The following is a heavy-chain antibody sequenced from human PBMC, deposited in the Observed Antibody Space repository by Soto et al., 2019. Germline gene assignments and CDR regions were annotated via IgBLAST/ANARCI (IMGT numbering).Heavy chain of an antibody. J-gene: IGHJ4*02. Sequence: SETLSLTCTVSGGSISSGDYYWSWIRQPPGKGLEWIGYIYYSGSTYYNPSLKSRVTISVDTSKNQFSLKLSSVTAADTAVYYCARGPDYGDYDVHFDYWGQGTLVTVSS. CDR1: GGSISSGDYY. CDR3: ARGPDYGDYDVHFDY. D-gene: IGHD4-17*01. CDR2: IYYSGST. V-gene: IGHV4-30-4*01.